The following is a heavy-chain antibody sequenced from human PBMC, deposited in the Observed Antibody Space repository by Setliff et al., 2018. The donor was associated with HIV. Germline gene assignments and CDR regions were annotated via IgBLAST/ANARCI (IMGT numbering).Heavy chain of an antibody. CDR1: GYTFTSYD. CDR3: ARDLAYCSGDCYYGMDV. D-gene: IGHD2-21*01. J-gene: IGHJ6*02. V-gene: IGHV1-8*02. Sequence: ASVKVSCKASGYTFTSYDINWVRQATGQGLEWMGWMNPNSGNTGYAQKFQGRVTMTRNTSISTAYMELSSLRSEDTAVYYCARDLAYCSGDCYYGMDVWGQGTTVTVSS. CDR2: MNPNSGNT.